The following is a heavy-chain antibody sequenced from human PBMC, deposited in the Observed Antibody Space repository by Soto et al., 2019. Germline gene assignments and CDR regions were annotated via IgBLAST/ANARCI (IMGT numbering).Heavy chain of an antibody. V-gene: IGHV4-59*01. CDR3: ARALDYGSGSYYNENWFDS. Sequence: PSETLSLTCTVSGGSISSYYWSWIRQPPGKGLEWIGYIYYSGSTNYNPSLKSRVTISVDTSKNQFSLKLSSVTAADTAVYYCARALDYGSGSYYNENWFDSWGQGTLVTVSS. J-gene: IGHJ5*01. CDR2: IYYSGST. CDR1: GGSISSYY. D-gene: IGHD3-10*01.